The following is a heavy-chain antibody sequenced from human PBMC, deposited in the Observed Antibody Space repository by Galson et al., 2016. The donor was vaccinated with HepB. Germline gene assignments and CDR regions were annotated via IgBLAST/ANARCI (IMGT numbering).Heavy chain of an antibody. J-gene: IGHJ4*02. CDR1: GFAFTTYS. CDR2: ISSGSNYI. D-gene: IGHD5-24*01. V-gene: IGHV3-21*01. CDR3: TRGWQEAWLQGQNVLDY. Sequence: SLRLSCAASGFAFTTYSMNWFRQAHGKGLEWVSSISSGSNYIYYAASVKGRFTISRDNARKSLSLQMSSLRADDTATYYCTRGWQEAWLQGQNVLDYWGPGTVVTVSS.